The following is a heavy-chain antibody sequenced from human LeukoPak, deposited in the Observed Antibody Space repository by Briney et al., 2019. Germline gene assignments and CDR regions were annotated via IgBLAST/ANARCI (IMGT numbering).Heavy chain of an antibody. J-gene: IGHJ4*02. CDR2: ISSSSSYL. D-gene: IGHD6-19*01. CDR3: ARDAVTGYSSGWYKPFPFDS. V-gene: IGHV3-21*01. Sequence: GGSLRLSCAASGFTFSSYSMNWVRQAPGKGLEWVSSISSSSSYLFFADSVKGRFSISRDNTKNSLYLQMSGLRAEDTAVYYCARDAVTGYSSGWYKPFPFDSWGQGTLVTVSS. CDR1: GFTFSSYS.